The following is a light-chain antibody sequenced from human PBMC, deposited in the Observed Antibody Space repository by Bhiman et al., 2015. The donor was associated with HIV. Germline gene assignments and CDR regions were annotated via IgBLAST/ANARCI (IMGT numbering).Light chain of an antibody. CDR2: EVN. V-gene: IGLV2-8*01. CDR3: SSYAGSNTAV. J-gene: IGLJ2*01. CDR1: SSDVGGYNY. Sequence: QSALTQPASVSGSPGQSITISCTGTSSDVGGYNYVSWYQQHPDKAPKLMIYEVNKRPSGVPDRFSGSKSGNTASLTVSGLQAEDEADYYCSSYAGSNTAVFGGGTKLTVL.